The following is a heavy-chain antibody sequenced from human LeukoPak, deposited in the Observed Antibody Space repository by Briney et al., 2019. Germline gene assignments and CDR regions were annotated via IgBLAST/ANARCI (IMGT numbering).Heavy chain of an antibody. V-gene: IGHV3-74*01. CDR2: INSDGSIT. CDR3: ASDSPSNGLDV. CDR1: GFSFSTYW. Sequence: GGSLRLSCAASGFSFSTYWMHWVRQIPGKEPVWVSRINSDGSITVYADSVKGRFTVSKDNAKNMLYLQMTSLRADDTATYYCASDSPSNGLDVWGQGTTVTVSS. J-gene: IGHJ6*02.